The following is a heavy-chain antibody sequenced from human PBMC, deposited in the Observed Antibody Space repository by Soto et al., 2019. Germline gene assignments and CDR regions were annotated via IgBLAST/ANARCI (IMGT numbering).Heavy chain of an antibody. Sequence: GGSLRLSFAASGFTFTRYSMNWVRQAPGKGLEWVSSISPTTNYIYYGDSMKGRFTISRDNAKHSLYLEMNSLRAEDTAVYYCAREAEDLTANFDYWGQGTLVTVSS. CDR2: ISPTTNYI. V-gene: IGHV3-21*06. CDR3: AREAEDLTANFDY. J-gene: IGHJ4*02. CDR1: GFTFTRYS.